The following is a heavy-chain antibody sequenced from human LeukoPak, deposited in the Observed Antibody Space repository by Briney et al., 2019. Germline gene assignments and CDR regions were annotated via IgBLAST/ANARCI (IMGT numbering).Heavy chain of an antibody. J-gene: IGHJ4*02. CDR1: GFTFSSYW. CDR2: IKQDGSEK. V-gene: IGHV3-7*01. CDR3: ANSGITPFFDY. D-gene: IGHD1-26*01. Sequence: GSLRLSCAASGFTFSSYWMSWVRQAPGKGLEWVANIKQDGSEKYYVDSVKGRFTISRDNAKNSLYLQMDSLRAEDTAVYYCANSGITPFFDYWGQGTLVTVSS.